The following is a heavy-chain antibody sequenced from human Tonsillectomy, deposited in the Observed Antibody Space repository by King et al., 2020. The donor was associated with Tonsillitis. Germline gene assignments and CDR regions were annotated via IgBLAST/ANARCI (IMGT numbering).Heavy chain of an antibody. D-gene: IGHD3-22*01. J-gene: IGHJ4*02. CDR1: GYTFTTYG. Sequence: VQLVESGAEVKKPGASVKVSCKASGYTFTTYGISWVRQAPGQGLEWMGWISAYNGNTNYAQKLQGRVTMTTDTSTSTISMEVRSLRSDDTAVYYCARDQPDSSGYYIVDYWGQGTLVTVSS. V-gene: IGHV1-18*04. CDR2: ISAYNGNT. CDR3: ARDQPDSSGYYIVDY.